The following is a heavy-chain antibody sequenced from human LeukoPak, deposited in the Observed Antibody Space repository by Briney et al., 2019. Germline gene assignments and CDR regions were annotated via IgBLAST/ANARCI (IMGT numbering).Heavy chain of an antibody. CDR1: GFTFDRYW. CDR2: IKEDGGVQ. D-gene: IGHD3-3*01. CDR3: ARDGAKYDFWSGYYDYYYGMDV. Sequence: GGSLRLSCVASGFTFDRYWMSWVRQAPGKGLEWLAHIKEDGGVQHYLDSVEGRFTISRDNSKNTLYLKMNSLRAEDTAVYYCARDGAKYDFWSGYYDYYYGMDVWGQGTTVTVSS. V-gene: IGHV3-7*01. J-gene: IGHJ6*02.